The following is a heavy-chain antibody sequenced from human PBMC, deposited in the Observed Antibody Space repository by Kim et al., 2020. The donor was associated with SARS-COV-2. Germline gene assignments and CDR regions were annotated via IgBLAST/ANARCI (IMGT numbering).Heavy chain of an antibody. D-gene: IGHD1-26*01. V-gene: IGHV3-30*18. Sequence: GGSLRLSCAASRFTFSDYGMHWVRQAPGKGLEWLAVISHDGSNKFYGDSVKGRFTISRDNSKKTLYLQVNSPTSEDTGVYYCGKCGNNGFWDYVDSWVQGTLVTVS. CDR1: RFTFSDYG. CDR2: ISHDGSNK. CDR3: GKCGNNGFWDYVDS. J-gene: IGHJ4*02.